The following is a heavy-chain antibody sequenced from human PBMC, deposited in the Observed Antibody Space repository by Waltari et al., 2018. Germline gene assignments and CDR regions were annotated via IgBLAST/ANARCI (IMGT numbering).Heavy chain of an antibody. CDR2: ISYDGSIK. J-gene: IGHJ5*02. CDR3: ARALDGGDSMPHWFDP. Sequence: QVQLVESGGGVVKPGRSLRLACAASGGISSSCAKNWVGPASGKGLEWVSVISYDGSIKYYADSGKGRFTISIDKSKNTLYLKLNSLRAEDTAVYYCARALDGGDSMPHWFDPWGQGTLVTVSS. V-gene: IGHV3-30-3*01. D-gene: IGHD2-21*01. CDR1: GGISSSCA.